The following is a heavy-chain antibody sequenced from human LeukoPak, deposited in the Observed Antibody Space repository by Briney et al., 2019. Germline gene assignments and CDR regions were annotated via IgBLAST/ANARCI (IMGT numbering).Heavy chain of an antibody. Sequence: PGGSLRLSCAASGFTFSSYGMHWVRQAPGKGLDWVAFIRYDGSNKYYADSVKGRFTISRDNSKNTLYLQMNSLRAEDTAVYYCATPSSTSCYSWGQGTLVTVSS. D-gene: IGHD2-2*01. CDR2: IRYDGSNK. V-gene: IGHV3-30*02. CDR3: ATPSSTSCYS. J-gene: IGHJ4*02. CDR1: GFTFSSYG.